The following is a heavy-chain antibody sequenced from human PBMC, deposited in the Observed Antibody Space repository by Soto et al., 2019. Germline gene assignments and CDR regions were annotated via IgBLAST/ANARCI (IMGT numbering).Heavy chain of an antibody. CDR2: IYPGDSDT. J-gene: IGHJ6*02. V-gene: IGHV5-51*01. CDR3: ARTRSFTLGFYYDGMDV. D-gene: IGHD6-6*01. Sequence: PGESLKISCQGSVYSFASYWIGWVRQMPGKDLEWMGIIYPGDSDTRYSLSFQGQVTISADRSLRTAYLQWTSLKASDTALYYCARTRSFTLGFYYDGMDVWGQGTTVTAP. CDR1: VYSFASYW.